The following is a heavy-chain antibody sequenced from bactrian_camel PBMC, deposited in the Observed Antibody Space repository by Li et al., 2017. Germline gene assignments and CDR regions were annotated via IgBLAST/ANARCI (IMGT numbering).Heavy chain of an antibody. D-gene: IGHD6*01. J-gene: IGHJ4*01. CDR1: GSAIGSSY. CDR2: IDSIEIT. Sequence: HVQLVESGGGSVQAGGSLRLSCVVSGSAIGSSYMGWFRQAPGLERVAVGVIDSIEITTYADSVKGRFTISRDNARNTLYLQMNSLKVEDTATYYCAAGRGWASGRSQLLSPLEYVHWGQGTQVTVS. CDR3: AAGRGWASGRSQLLSPLEYVH. V-gene: IGHV3S55*01.